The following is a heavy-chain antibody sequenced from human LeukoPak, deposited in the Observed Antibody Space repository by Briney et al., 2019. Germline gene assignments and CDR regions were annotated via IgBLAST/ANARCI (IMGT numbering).Heavy chain of an antibody. D-gene: IGHD4-17*01. J-gene: IGHJ3*02. CDR3: AKDPNYGDYVSEGAFDI. CDR2: IRYDGSNK. V-gene: IGHV3-30*02. Sequence: GGSLRLSCAASGFTFSSYGMHWVRQAPGKGLEWVAFIRYDGSNKYYADSVKGRFTISRDNSKNTLYLQMNSLRAEDTAVYYCAKDPNYGDYVSEGAFDIWGQGTMVTVSS. CDR1: GFTFSSYG.